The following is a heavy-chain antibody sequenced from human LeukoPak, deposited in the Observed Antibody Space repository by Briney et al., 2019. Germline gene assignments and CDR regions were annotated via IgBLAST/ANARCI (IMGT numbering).Heavy chain of an antibody. D-gene: IGHD3-10*01. CDR2: ISRSGNNI. CDR1: GFAFSSYE. CDR3: ARMNEKTIWFGEGYGY. J-gene: IGHJ4*02. V-gene: IGHV3-48*03. Sequence: GGSLRLSCAASGFAFSSYEMNWVRQAPGKGLEWVSYISRSGNNIYYADSVKGRFTISRDNAKNSLYLQMNSLSAEDTAVYYCARMNEKTIWFGEGYGYWGQGTLVTVSS.